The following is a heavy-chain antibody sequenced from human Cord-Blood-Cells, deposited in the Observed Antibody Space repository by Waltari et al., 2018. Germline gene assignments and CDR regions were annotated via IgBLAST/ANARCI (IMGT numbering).Heavy chain of an antibody. CDR3: AREHCGGDCFDY. CDR2: IYSGGST. CDR1: GFTVSSNY. D-gene: IGHD2-21*01. J-gene: IGHJ4*02. Sequence: EVQLVETGGGLIQPGGSLRLSCAASGFTVSSNYMSWVRQAPGKGLEWVSVIYSGGSTYYADSGKGRFTISRDNSKNTLYLQMNSLRAEDTAVYYCAREHCGGDCFDYWGQGTLVTVSS. V-gene: IGHV3-53*02.